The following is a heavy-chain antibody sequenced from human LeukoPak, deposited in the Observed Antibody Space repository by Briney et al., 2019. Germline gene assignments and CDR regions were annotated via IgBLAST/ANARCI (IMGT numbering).Heavy chain of an antibody. J-gene: IGHJ4*02. CDR2: IYHSGST. D-gene: IGHD3-22*01. Sequence: SETLSLTCTVSGYSISSGYFWGWIRQPPGKGLECIGTIYHSGSTYYNPSLKSRVTISVDTSKNQFSLKLSSVTAADTAVYYCARDTRNYYDSSGYYLVDYWGQGTLVTVSS. CDR3: ARDTRNYYDSSGYYLVDY. CDR1: GYSISSGYF. V-gene: IGHV4-38-2*02.